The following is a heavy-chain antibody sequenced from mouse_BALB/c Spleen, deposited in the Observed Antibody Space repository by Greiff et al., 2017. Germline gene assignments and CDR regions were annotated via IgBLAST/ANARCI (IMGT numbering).Heavy chain of an antibody. Sequence: DVMLVESGGGLVKPGGSLKLSCAASGFTFSSYAMSWVRQSPEKRLEWVAEISSGGSYTYYPDTVTGRFTISRDNAKNTLYLEMSSLRSEDTAMYYCATSTMITLFAYWGQGTLVTVSA. V-gene: IGHV5-9-4*01. D-gene: IGHD2-4*01. CDR1: GFTFSSYA. CDR2: ISSGGSYT. CDR3: ATSTMITLFAY. J-gene: IGHJ3*01.